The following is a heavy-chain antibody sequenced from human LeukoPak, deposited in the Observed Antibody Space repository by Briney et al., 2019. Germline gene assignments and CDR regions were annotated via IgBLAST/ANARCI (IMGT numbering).Heavy chain of an antibody. CDR3: AKDRSNWNDERVSADAFDI. Sequence: GGSLRLSCAASGFTFSSYGMHWVRQAPGKGLEWVAFIRYDGSNKYYADSVKGRFTISRDNSKNTLYLQMNSLRAEDTAVYYCAKDRSNWNDERVSADAFDIWGQGTMVTVSS. D-gene: IGHD1-1*01. CDR2: IRYDGSNK. J-gene: IGHJ3*02. V-gene: IGHV3-30*02. CDR1: GFTFSSYG.